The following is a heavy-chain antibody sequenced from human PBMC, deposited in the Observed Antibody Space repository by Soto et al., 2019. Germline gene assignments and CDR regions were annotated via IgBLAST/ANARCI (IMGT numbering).Heavy chain of an antibody. J-gene: IGHJ4*02. CDR2: ISDDGSTA. CDR1: GFTFSAYW. CDR3: ARGPRVSSTGTGAH. Sequence: GRSLRLSCAVSGFTFSAYWMHWVLQVTGKGLTWVSRISDDGSTATYADSVKGRFIISRDNAKNSLYLEMNTLRADDSGLYYCARGPRVSSTGTGAHWGRGTLVTVSS. V-gene: IGHV3-74*01. D-gene: IGHD1-1*01.